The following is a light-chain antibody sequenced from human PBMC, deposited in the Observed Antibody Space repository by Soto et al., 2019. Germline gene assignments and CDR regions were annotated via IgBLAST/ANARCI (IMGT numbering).Light chain of an antibody. CDR1: QSVSSSY. CDR3: QQYGSSSLLT. J-gene: IGKJ4*01. V-gene: IGKV3-20*01. CDR2: GAS. Sequence: EIVLTQSPGTLSLSPGERATLSCRASQSVSSSYLAWYQQKPGQAPRLLINGASSRATGIPDRFSGSGSGTDFTLTISRLEPEDFAVYYCQQYGSSSLLTFGGGTKVEIK.